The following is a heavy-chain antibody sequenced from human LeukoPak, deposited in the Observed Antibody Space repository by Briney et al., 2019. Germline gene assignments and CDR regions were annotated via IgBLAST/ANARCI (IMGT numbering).Heavy chain of an antibody. V-gene: IGHV4-34*01. Sequence: SETLPLTCAVYGGSFSGYYWSWIRQPPGKGLEWIGEINHSGGTNYNPSLKRRVTISVDTSKNQFSLKLSSVTAADTAVYYCARLDGYSSGWYMGYYYYYYMDVWGKGTTVTVSS. J-gene: IGHJ6*03. CDR3: ARLDGYSSGWYMGYYYYYYMDV. CDR1: GGSFSGYY. D-gene: IGHD6-19*01. CDR2: INHSGGT.